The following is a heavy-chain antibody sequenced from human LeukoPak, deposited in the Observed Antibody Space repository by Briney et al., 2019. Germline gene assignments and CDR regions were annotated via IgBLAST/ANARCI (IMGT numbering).Heavy chain of an antibody. V-gene: IGHV4-31*03. Sequence: SETLSLTCTVSGGSISSDGYYWSWIRQHPGKGLEWIGAIYYTGSTYYNPSLKSRATISVDTSKNHFSLKLTSVTVADTAVYYCARGTGGAAAADFDPWGQGTLVTVSS. D-gene: IGHD6-13*01. CDR3: ARGTGGAAAADFDP. CDR2: IYYTGST. CDR1: GGSISSDGYY. J-gene: IGHJ5*02.